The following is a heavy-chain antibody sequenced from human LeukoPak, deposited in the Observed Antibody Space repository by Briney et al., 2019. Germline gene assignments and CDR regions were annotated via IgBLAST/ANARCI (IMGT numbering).Heavy chain of an antibody. J-gene: IGHJ4*02. V-gene: IGHV3-30-3*01. CDR2: ISYDGSNK. CDR3: ARGGYYGSGSYEGYFDY. Sequence: PAGGSLRLSCAASGFTFSSYAMHWVRQAPGKGLEWVAVISYDGSNKYYADSVEGRFTISRDNSKNTLYLQMNSLRAEDTAVYYCARGGYYGSGSYEGYFDYWGQGTLVTVSS. CDR1: GFTFSSYA. D-gene: IGHD3-10*01.